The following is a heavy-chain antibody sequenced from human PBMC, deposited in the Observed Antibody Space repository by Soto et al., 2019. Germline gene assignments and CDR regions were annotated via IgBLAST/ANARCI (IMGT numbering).Heavy chain of an antibody. CDR2: IWYDGSNK. CDR1: GFTFSSYG. V-gene: IGHV3-33*01. CDR3: ARGNAGGSGRALDY. J-gene: IGHJ4*02. Sequence: QVQLVESGGGVVQPGRSLRLSCAASGFTFSSYGFHWVRQAPGKGLEWVGVIWYDGSNKYYADSVKGRFTISRDNSKNPLHLQMNSVSAVDTAVYSCARGNAGGSGRALDYWGQGNLVTV. D-gene: IGHD3-10*01.